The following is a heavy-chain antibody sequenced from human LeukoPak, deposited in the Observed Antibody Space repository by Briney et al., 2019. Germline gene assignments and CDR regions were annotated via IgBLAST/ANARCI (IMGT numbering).Heavy chain of an antibody. CDR1: GGSISSSDYY. J-gene: IGHJ4*02. V-gene: IGHV4-39*07. D-gene: IGHD4-23*01. CDR2: IYYSVTT. CDR3: ARDRLRWPKIDY. Sequence: SEALSLTCTVSGGSISSSDYYWGWIRQPPGKGLEWIGSIYYSVTTYYNPSLKSRVTISVDTSKNQFSLKLNSVTAADTAVYYCARDRLRWPKIDYWGQGTLVTVSS.